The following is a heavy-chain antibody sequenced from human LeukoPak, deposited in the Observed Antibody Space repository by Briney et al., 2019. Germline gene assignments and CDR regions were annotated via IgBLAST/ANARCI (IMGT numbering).Heavy chain of an antibody. Sequence: ASLKISCKASGYTFTGSYMHWVRQAPGQGLEWMGWINPNSGGTNYAQKIPGRVTMTRDTSISKAYMELSRLRADDKAVYYGARRKGSTNYYYYGMDGWGQGTTVTVSS. V-gene: IGHV1-2*02. J-gene: IGHJ6*02. CDR1: GYTFTGSY. CDR3: ARRKGSTNYYYYGMDG. CDR2: INPNSGGT.